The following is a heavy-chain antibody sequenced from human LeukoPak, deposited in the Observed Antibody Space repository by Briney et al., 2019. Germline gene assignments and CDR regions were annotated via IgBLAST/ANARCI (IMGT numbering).Heavy chain of an antibody. CDR3: ARDGYNLWYYYYYMDV. Sequence: ASVKVSCKASGYTFTSYGISWVRQAPGQGLEWMGWISAYNGNTNYAQKLQGRVTMTTDTSTSTAYMELRSLRSDDTAVYYCARDGYNLWYYYYYMDVWGKGTTVTVSS. J-gene: IGHJ6*03. CDR1: GYTFTSYG. V-gene: IGHV1-18*01. CDR2: ISAYNGNT. D-gene: IGHD5-24*01.